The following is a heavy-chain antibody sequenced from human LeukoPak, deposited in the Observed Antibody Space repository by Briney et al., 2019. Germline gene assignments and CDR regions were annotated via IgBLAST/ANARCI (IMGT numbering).Heavy chain of an antibody. CDR1: GFTFSSYA. J-gene: IGHJ4*01. D-gene: IGHD3-22*01. CDR3: KKVLLYYYDSSGYFDY. CDR2: ISGSGGST. Sequence: GGSLRLSCAASGFTFSSYAMSWVRQAPGKGLEWVSAISGSGGSTYYADSVKGRFTISRDNSKNTLYLQMNSLRAEDTAVYYCKKVLLYYYDSSGYFDYWGQGTLVTVSS. V-gene: IGHV3-23*01.